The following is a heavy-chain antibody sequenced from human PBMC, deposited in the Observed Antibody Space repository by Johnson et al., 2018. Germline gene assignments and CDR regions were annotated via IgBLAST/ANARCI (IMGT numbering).Heavy chain of an antibody. CDR1: GFTFSDYG. V-gene: IGHV3-23*04. J-gene: IGHJ4*02. CDR3: VKIPWGLIKGSIDY. Sequence: VQLVQSGGGMVQPGGSLRLSCAASGFTFSDYGMAWVRLPPGKGLEWVSAIRGSGSSTYYAAPVKGRFIIFRDNSRNILLLQMDRLRVEDTAIYYCVKIPWGLIKGSIDYWGQGTLVTVSS. CDR2: IRGSGSST. D-gene: IGHD2-21*02.